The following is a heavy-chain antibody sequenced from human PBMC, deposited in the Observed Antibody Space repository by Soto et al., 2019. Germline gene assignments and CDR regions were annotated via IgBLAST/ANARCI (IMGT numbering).Heavy chain of an antibody. V-gene: IGHV4-4*02. J-gene: IGHJ4*02. CDR3: ASRDPGTSVDY. CDR1: GGSFTSNNG. CDR2: IYRTGST. Sequence: SETLSLTCAVSGGSFTSNNGWTWVRQPPGQGLEWIGEIYRTGSTNYNPSLKSRVTISLDKSENQFSLKVTSLPAPDTAVYYCASRDPGTSVDYWGQGTLVTVSS. D-gene: IGHD1-7*01.